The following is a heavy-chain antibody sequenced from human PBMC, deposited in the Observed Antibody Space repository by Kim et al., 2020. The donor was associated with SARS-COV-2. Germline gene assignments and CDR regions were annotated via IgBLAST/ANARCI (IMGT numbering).Heavy chain of an antibody. CDR3: AKDLIVGATTSDIFDI. CDR1: GFTFSTYG. CDR2: ISFDGSEH. J-gene: IGHJ3*02. Sequence: GGSLRLSCAASGFTFSTYGMHWVRQAPGKGLEWVAVISFDGSEHYYADSVKGRFTISRDNSKNTVYLQMNSLRAEDTAVYFCAKDLIVGATTSDIFDIWGQGAMVTVSS. D-gene: IGHD1-26*01. V-gene: IGHV3-30*18.